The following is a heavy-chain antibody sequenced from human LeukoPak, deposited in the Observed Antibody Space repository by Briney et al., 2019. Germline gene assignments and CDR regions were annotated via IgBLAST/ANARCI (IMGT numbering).Heavy chain of an antibody. J-gene: IGHJ4*02. CDR1: GYTFTGYY. Sequence: ASVKVSCKASGYTFTGYYMHWVRQAPGQGLEWMGWVNPNSGGTNYAQKFQGRVTMTRDTSISTAYMELSRLRSDDTAVYYCARARYSSGWTAIDYWGQGTLVTVSS. V-gene: IGHV1-2*02. D-gene: IGHD6-19*01. CDR2: VNPNSGGT. CDR3: ARARYSSGWTAIDY.